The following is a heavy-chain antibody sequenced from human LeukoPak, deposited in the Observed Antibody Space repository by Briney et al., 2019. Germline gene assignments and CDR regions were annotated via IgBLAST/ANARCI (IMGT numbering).Heavy chain of an antibody. J-gene: IGHJ6*03. V-gene: IGHV1-69*05. CDR3: ARDRTDMVRGVMDYYYYMDV. Sequence: GASVKVSCKASGGTFSSYAISWVRQAPGQGLEWMGGIIPIFGTANYAQKFQGRVTITTDESTSTAYMELSSLRSEDTAVYYCARDRTDMVRGVMDYYYYMDVWGKGTTVTVSS. CDR2: IIPIFGTA. CDR1: GGTFSSYA. D-gene: IGHD3-10*01.